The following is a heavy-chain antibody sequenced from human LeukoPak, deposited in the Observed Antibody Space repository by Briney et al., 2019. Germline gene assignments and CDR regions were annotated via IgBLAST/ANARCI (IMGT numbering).Heavy chain of an antibody. CDR2: IYYSGST. J-gene: IGHJ4*01. D-gene: IGHD5-18*01. Sequence: SETLSLTCAVSGDSISSGSYSWSWIRQPPGKGLEWIGYIYYSGSTNYNPSLKSRVTVSVDTSKNQFSLKLSSVTAAVTAVYYCARGDARGYSYGHFHFDHWGHGTLVTVSS. CDR1: GDSISSGSYS. V-gene: IGHV4-61*01. CDR3: ARGDARGYSYGHFHFDH.